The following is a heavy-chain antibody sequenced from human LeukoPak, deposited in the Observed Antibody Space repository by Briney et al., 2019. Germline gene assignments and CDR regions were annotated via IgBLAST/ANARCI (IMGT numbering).Heavy chain of an antibody. Sequence: ASVKVFCKASGGTFSSYAISWVRQAPGQGLEWMGGIIPIFGTANYAQKFQGRVTITADESTSTAYMELSSLRSEDMAVYYCAREDPHYXSGSYSDWGQGTXVTVSS. CDR1: GGTFSSYA. CDR3: AREDPHYXSGSYSD. V-gene: IGHV1-69*13. J-gene: IGHJ4*02. CDR2: IIPIFGTA. D-gene: IGHD3-10*01.